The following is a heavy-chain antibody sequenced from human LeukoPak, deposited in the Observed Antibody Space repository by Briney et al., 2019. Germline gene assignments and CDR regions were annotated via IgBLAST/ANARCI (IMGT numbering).Heavy chain of an antibody. CDR1: GGSITSSSYY. CDR3: ARRGDTAMVTGYFDY. J-gene: IGHJ4*02. D-gene: IGHD5-18*01. CDR2: IYYSGST. Sequence: SETLSHTCTVSGGSITSSSYYWGWIRQPLGKGLEWIGSIYYSGSTYYNPSLKRRVTISIDTSKNQFSLKLSSVTAADTAVYYCARRGDTAMVTGYFDYWGQGTLVTVSS. V-gene: IGHV4-39*01.